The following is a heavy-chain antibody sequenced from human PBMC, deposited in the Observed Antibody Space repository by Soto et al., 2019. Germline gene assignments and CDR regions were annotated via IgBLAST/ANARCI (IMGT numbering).Heavy chain of an antibody. CDR3: ARDGGRHSGGIDY. D-gene: IGHD1-26*01. V-gene: IGHV1-69*01. Sequence: QVQLVQSGAEVKKHGSSVKVSCKASGGTFSSYSINWVRQAPGQGLEWMGEIIPIFGTANYAQKFQGRVTITADESTRTAYMELSSLRSEDTAVYYCARDGGRHSGGIDYWGQGTLVTVSS. CDR1: GGTFSSYS. CDR2: IIPIFGTA. J-gene: IGHJ4*02.